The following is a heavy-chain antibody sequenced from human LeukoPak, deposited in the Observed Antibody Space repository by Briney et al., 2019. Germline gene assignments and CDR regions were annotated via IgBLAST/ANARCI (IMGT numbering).Heavy chain of an antibody. CDR2: INTDGSST. Sequence: GGSLTLSCAASGFTFSNYWMHWVRQAPGKGLVWVSRINTDGSSTDYADSVKGRFTISRDNAKNTLYLQMNSLRAEDTAVYYCARDLDGYRSGKWAWGQGTLVTVSS. J-gene: IGHJ5*02. D-gene: IGHD5-12*01. V-gene: IGHV3-74*01. CDR3: ARDLDGYRSGKWA. CDR1: GFTFSNYW.